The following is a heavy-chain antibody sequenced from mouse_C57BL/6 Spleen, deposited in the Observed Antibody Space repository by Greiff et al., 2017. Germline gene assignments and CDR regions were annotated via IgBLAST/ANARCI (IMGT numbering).Heavy chain of an antibody. CDR3: ARGDGSYDFDY. D-gene: IGHD1-1*01. V-gene: IGHV1-81*01. J-gene: IGHJ2*01. CDR2: IYPRSGNP. Sequence: VQLQQSGAELARPGASVKLSCKASGYTFTSYGISWVKQRTGQGLEWIGVIYPRSGNPYYNETFKGKATLPADKSSSTAYMELRSLTSEDSAADFCARGDGSYDFDYWGQGTTRTVSS. CDR1: GYTFTSYG.